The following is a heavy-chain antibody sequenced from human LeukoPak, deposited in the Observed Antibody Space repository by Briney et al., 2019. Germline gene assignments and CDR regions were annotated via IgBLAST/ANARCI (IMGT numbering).Heavy chain of an antibody. J-gene: IGHJ6*03. CDR2: ITASGDNI. D-gene: IGHD6-25*01. CDR1: RFTFSTYW. V-gene: IGHV3-23*01. Sequence: GGSLRLSCAASRFTFSTYWMHWVRQAPGKGLERVSGITASGDNIYYADSVKGRFNISRDNSKSTLYLQMNSLRAEDTAVYYCATGYQYYDYYYMDVWGKGTTVTISS. CDR3: ATGYQYYDYYYMDV.